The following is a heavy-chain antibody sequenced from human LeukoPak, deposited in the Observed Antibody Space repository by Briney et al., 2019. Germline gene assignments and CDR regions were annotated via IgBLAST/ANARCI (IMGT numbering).Heavy chain of an antibody. D-gene: IGHD3-10*01. V-gene: IGHV1-24*01. Sequence: GASVKVSCKVSGYTLTELSMHWVRQAPGKGLEWMGGFDPEDGETIYAQKFQGRVTMTEDTSTDTAYMELSSLRSEDTAAYYCATVGITMVRGVENYFDYWGQGTLVTVSS. CDR3: ATVGITMVRGVENYFDY. CDR2: FDPEDGET. J-gene: IGHJ4*02. CDR1: GYTLTELS.